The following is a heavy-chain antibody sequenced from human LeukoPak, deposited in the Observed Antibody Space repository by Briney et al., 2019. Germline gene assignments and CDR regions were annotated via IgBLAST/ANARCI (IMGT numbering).Heavy chain of an antibody. CDR2: ISGSGAGT. D-gene: IGHD2-2*01. J-gene: IGHJ5*02. CDR3: AKDRGEVPARGWFDP. Sequence: PGGSLTLSCAASGITFSSYAMSWVRQAPGKGLEWVSVISGSGAGTYYTDSVKGGFTISRDNSKNTLYLQMNSLRAEDTAVYYCAKDRGEVPARGWFDPWGQGTLVTVSS. V-gene: IGHV3-23*01. CDR1: GITFSSYA.